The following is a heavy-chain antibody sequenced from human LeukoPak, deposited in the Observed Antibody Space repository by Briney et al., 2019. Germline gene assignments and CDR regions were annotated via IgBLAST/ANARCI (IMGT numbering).Heavy chain of an antibody. CDR3: ARGGSYRFDY. CDR2: IKQDGSEK. CDR1: GFTFTSYW. D-gene: IGHD4-11*01. J-gene: IGHJ4*02. V-gene: IGHV3-7*01. Sequence: GGSLRLSCAASGFTFTSYWMSWVRQAPGKGLEWVASIKQDGSEKYYVDSVKGRFTISRDNAKNSLSLQMNSLRAEDTAVYYCARGGSYRFDYWGQGTLVTVSS.